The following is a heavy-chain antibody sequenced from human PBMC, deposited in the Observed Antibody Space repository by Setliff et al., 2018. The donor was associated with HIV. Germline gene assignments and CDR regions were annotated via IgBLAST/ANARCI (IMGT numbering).Heavy chain of an antibody. J-gene: IGHJ1*01. D-gene: IGHD3-22*01. CDR1: GYTFTNYA. V-gene: IGHV1-18*01. Sequence: ASVKVSCKASGYTFTNYAFAWVRQAPGQGLEWMGWISAYNGDTRFAQSLQGSVTLTTDTSTNTAYMEMRTLRSDDTAVYYCVRGVTRDISGYYRDEYFQHWGQGTPVTVSS. CDR2: ISAYNGDT. CDR3: VRGVTRDISGYYRDEYFQH.